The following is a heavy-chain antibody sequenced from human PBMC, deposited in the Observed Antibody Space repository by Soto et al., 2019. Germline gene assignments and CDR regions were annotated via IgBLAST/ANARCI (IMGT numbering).Heavy chain of an antibody. V-gene: IGHV1-69*01. CDR2: IIPIFGTA. CDR1: GGTFSSYA. Sequence: QVQLVQSGAEVKKPGSSVKVSCKASGGTFSSYAISWVRQAPGQGLEWMGGIIPIFGTANYAQKFQGRVTITADESTSTAYMELSSLRSEDTAVYYCAAHYYSSGYYYLIPFDPWGQGTLVTVSS. J-gene: IGHJ5*02. CDR3: AAHYYSSGYYYLIPFDP. D-gene: IGHD3-22*01.